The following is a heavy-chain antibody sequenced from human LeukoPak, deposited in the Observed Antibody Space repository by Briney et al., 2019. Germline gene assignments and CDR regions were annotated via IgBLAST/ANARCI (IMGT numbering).Heavy chain of an antibody. Sequence: SETLSLTCIVSGGSISGYFWSWIRQPPGKGLEWIGYSYYSGSTNYNPSLKSRVAISVDTSKNQFSLKLSSVTAADTAVYYCARLSGDSLYSSGWGVDDAFDIWGQGTMVTVSS. J-gene: IGHJ3*02. D-gene: IGHD6-19*01. CDR1: GGSISGYF. CDR2: SYYSGST. V-gene: IGHV4-59*12. CDR3: ARLSGDSLYSSGWGVDDAFDI.